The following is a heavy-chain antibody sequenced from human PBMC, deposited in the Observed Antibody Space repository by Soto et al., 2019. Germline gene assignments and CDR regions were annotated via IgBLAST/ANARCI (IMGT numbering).Heavy chain of an antibody. CDR1: GLTFSHYG. D-gene: IGHD3-16*01. CDR3: AKVSWGSTASSPDC. CDR2: ISPDGSNK. J-gene: IGHJ4*02. V-gene: IGHV3-30*18. Sequence: PGGSLRLSCAASGLTFSHYGMHWVRQAPGKGLEWVAVISPDGSNKDYADSVKGRFTISRDNSKNTLYLQMNSLRAEDTATFYCAKVSWGSTASSPDCWGQGTLVTVSS.